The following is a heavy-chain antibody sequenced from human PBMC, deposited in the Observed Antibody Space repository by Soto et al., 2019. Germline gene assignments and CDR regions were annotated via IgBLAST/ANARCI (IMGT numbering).Heavy chain of an antibody. CDR2: ISYDGSNK. V-gene: IGHV3-30-3*01. J-gene: IGHJ4*02. Sequence: GGSLRLSCTASGFTFSSYAMHWVRQAPGKGLEWVAVISYDGSNKYYADSVKGRFTISRDNSKNTLYLQMNSLRAEDTAVYYCARDSSSWPPFYYFDYWGQGTLVTVSS. D-gene: IGHD6-13*01. CDR3: ARDSSSWPPFYYFDY. CDR1: GFTFSSYA.